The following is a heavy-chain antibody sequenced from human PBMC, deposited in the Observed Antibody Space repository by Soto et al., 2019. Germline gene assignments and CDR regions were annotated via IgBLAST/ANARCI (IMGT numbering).Heavy chain of an antibody. V-gene: IGHV4-30-4*01. D-gene: IGHD6-13*01. CDR3: ARVHIAGQGGYYYYGMDV. CDR2: IYYSGST. CDR1: GGSISSGDYY. Sequence: QVQLQESGPGLVKPSQTLSLTCTVSGGSISSGDYYWSWIRQPPGKGLEWIGYIYYSGSTYYNPSLKSRVTISVDTSKNQFSLKLSSVTAADTAVYYCARVHIAGQGGYYYYGMDVWGQGTTVTVSS. J-gene: IGHJ6*02.